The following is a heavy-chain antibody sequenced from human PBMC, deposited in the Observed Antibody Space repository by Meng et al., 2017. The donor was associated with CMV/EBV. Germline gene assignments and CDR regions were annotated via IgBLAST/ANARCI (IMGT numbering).Heavy chain of an antibody. Sequence: IPLKESGPTLVDPTQTLTLTCNFSGFSLSTSGVGVGWIRQPPGKALEWLALIYWDDDKRYSPSLKSRLTITKDTSKNQVVLTMTNMDPVDTATYYCAHRGRIAAAGTDWFDPWGQGTLVTVSS. CDR3: AHRGRIAAAGTDWFDP. J-gene: IGHJ5*02. V-gene: IGHV2-5*02. CDR2: IYWDDDK. D-gene: IGHD6-13*01. CDR1: GFSLSTSGVG.